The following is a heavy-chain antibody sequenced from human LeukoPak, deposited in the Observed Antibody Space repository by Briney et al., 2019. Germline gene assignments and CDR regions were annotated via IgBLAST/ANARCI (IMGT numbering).Heavy chain of an antibody. CDR3: ARILDNDSSGDPDTFDM. V-gene: IGHV4-59*11. J-gene: IGHJ3*02. CDR2: IYYSGKT. CDR1: GGSISGHY. Sequence: SETLSLTCAVSGGSISGHYWSWIRQPPGKGLEWIGYIYYSGKTYYSSSLRSRVTISVDTSKNHFSLKLTSVTAADTAVYYCARILDNDSSGDPDTFDMWGQGTMVTVSS. D-gene: IGHD3-22*01.